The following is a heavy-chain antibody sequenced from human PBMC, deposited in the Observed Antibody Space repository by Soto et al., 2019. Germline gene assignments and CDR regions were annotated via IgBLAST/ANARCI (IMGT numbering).Heavy chain of an antibody. CDR2: INRSGST. CDR1: GGSFSGYY. V-gene: IGHV4-34*01. J-gene: IGHJ4*02. D-gene: IGHD5-18*01. CDR3: AGEPAWIQLWLRLDY. Sequence: PSEPLSLTCAVYGGSFSGYYWSWIRQPPGKGLEWIGEINRSGSTNYNPSLKSRVTISVDTSKNQFSLKLSSVTAADTAVYSCAGEPAWIQLWLRLDYWGQGTLVTVSS.